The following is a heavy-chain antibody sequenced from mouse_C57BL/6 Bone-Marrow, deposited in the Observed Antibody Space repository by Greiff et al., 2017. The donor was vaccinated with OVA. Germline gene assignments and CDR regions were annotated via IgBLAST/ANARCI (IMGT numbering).Heavy chain of an antibody. V-gene: IGHV5-6*02. CDR2: ISSGGSYT. CDR1: GFTFSSYG. CDR3: ARRGWAWFAY. Sequence: EVKLMESGGYLVKPGGSLKLSCAASGFTFSSYGMSWVRQTPDKRLEWVATISSGGSYTYYPDSVKGRFTISRDNAKNTLYLQMSSLKSEDTAMYYCARRGWAWFAYWGQGTLVTVSA. J-gene: IGHJ3*01. D-gene: IGHD1-1*02.